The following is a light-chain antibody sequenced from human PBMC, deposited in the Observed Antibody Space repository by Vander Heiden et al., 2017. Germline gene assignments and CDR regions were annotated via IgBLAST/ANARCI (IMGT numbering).Light chain of an antibody. CDR3: QQYDNYSQT. CDR2: KAS. CDR1: QSISSW. J-gene: IGKJ1*01. V-gene: IGKV1-5*03. Sequence: DIQTTQSPPTLSASVGDRVTITCRASQSISSWLAWYQQKPGKAPKLLIYKASNLESGVPSRFSGSGSGTEFTLTISSLQPDDIATYYCQQYDNYSQTFGQGTKLEIK.